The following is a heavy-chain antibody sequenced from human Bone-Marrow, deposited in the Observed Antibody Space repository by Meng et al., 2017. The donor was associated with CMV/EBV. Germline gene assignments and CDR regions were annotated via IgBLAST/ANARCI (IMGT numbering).Heavy chain of an antibody. CDR2: IIPIFGTA. CDR3: ASQVGPAATLDY. Sequence: SVKVSCKASGYTFTSYDINWVRQAPGQGLEWMGGIIPIFGTANYAQKFQGRVTITTDESTSTAYMELSSLRSEDTAVYYCASQVGPAATLDYWGQGTLVTVSS. V-gene: IGHV1-69*05. CDR1: GYTFTSYD. D-gene: IGHD2-2*01. J-gene: IGHJ4*02.